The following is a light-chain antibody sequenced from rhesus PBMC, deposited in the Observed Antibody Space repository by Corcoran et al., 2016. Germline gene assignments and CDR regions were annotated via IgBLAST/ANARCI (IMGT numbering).Light chain of an antibody. V-gene: IGKV2S8*01. J-gene: IGKJ2*01. CDR2: EVS. CDR1: QSLTNSDGRTY. Sequence: DVVLTQSPLSLSITPGQPASISCRSSQSLTNSDGRTYLNWLQQKPGQPPRGLLYEVSHRDSGVPDRFSGSGAGTDFTLNISGVEAEDVGVYYCMQGAHFPYSFGQGTKVEIK. CDR3: MQGAHFPYS.